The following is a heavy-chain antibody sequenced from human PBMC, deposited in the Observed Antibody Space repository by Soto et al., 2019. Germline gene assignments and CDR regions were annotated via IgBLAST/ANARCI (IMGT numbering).Heavy chain of an antibody. V-gene: IGHV1-69*12. CDR2: IMPIFRTA. Sequence: QVQVEQSGAEVKKPGSSVKVSCKASGGTFSTAAISWVRQAPGQGLEWMGGIMPIFRTADYAQKFQGRVTITADESTSTAYLELRSLRSEDTAVYYCASAKDRPHLGGNYHYIMDVWGQGTTVTVSS. CDR3: ASAKDRPHLGGNYHYIMDV. J-gene: IGHJ6*02. CDR1: GGTFSTAA.